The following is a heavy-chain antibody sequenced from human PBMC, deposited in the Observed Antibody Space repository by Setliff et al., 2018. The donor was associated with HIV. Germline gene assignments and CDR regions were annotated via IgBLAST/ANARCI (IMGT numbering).Heavy chain of an antibody. CDR3: ARETNASGSLTAYWYFDL. D-gene: IGHD3-10*01. CDR2: IYNSGST. CDR1: GGSISSGDYY. Sequence: SETLSLTCTVSGGSISSGDYYWTWIRQPPGKGLEWIGYIYNSGSTYYEPSLRGRVTISIDRSKNQFSLKLNSVTAADTAVYYCARETNASGSLTAYWYFDLWGRGILVTVSS. V-gene: IGHV4-30-4*08. J-gene: IGHJ2*01.